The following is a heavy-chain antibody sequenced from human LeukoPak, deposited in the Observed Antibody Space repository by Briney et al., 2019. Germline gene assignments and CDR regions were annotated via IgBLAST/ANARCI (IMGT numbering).Heavy chain of an antibody. V-gene: IGHV3-11*01. CDR1: GFTFNDYY. J-gene: IGHJ6*03. D-gene: IGHD6-13*01. CDR3: AKNPYSSSGYYMDV. CDR2: IGSSGSTI. Sequence: GGSLRLSCAASGFTFNDYYMSWIRQAPGKGLEWVSYIGSSGSTIYYADSVKGRFTISRDNAKNSLYLQMNSLRAEDTAVYYCAKNPYSSSGYYMDVWGKGTTVTVSS.